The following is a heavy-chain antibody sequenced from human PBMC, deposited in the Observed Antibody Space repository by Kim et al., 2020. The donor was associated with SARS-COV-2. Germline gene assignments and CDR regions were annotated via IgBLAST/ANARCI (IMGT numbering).Heavy chain of an antibody. D-gene: IGHD6-6*01. CDR2: IYSGGST. Sequence: GGSLRLSCAASGFTVSSNYMSWVRQAPGKGLEWVSVIYSGGSTFYADSLKGRFTISRDNSKNTLYLQMTSLRAEDTAVYYCASDSSSSIGYFDYWGQGTLVTVSS. V-gene: IGHV3-53*01. CDR3: ASDSSSSIGYFDY. J-gene: IGHJ4*02. CDR1: GFTVSSNY.